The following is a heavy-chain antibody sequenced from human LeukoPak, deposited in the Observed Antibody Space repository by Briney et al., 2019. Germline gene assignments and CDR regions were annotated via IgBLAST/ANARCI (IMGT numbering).Heavy chain of an antibody. V-gene: IGHV7-4-1*02. CDR2: INTNTGNP. J-gene: IGHJ4*02. CDR3: ATDLKKGDSGCFDY. Sequence: ASVKVSCKASGGTFSSYAISWVRQAPGQGLEWMGWINTNTGNPTYAQGFTGRFVLSLDTSVSTAYLHISSLEAEDTAIYYCATDLKKGDSGCFDYWGQGTLVTVSS. CDR1: GGTFSSYA. D-gene: IGHD6-19*01.